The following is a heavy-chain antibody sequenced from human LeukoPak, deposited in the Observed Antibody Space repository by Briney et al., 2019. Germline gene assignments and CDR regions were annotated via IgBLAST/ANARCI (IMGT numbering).Heavy chain of an antibody. CDR2: IIPIFGTA. CDR3: ARGLAGAVAGTSWSYYYYYYMDV. J-gene: IGHJ6*03. CDR1: GGTFSSYA. D-gene: IGHD6-19*01. Sequence: SVKVSCKASGGTFSSYAISWVRQAPGQGLEWMGGIIPIFGTANYAQKFQGRVTITADESTSTAYMELSSLRSEDTAVYYCARGLAGAVAGTSWSYYYYYYMDVWGKGTTVTVSS. V-gene: IGHV1-69*13.